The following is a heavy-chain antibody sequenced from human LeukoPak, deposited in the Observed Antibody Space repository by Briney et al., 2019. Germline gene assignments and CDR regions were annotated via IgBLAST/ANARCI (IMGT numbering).Heavy chain of an antibody. Sequence: SETLSLTCAVYGGSFSGYCWSWIRQPPGKGLEWIGEINHSGSTNYNPSLKSRVTISVDTSKNQFSLKLSSVTAADTAVYYCARRGTYYYYYGMDVWGQGTTVTVSS. CDR3: ARRGTYYYYYGMDV. CDR1: GGSFSGYC. D-gene: IGHD1-1*01. J-gene: IGHJ6*02. V-gene: IGHV4-34*01. CDR2: INHSGST.